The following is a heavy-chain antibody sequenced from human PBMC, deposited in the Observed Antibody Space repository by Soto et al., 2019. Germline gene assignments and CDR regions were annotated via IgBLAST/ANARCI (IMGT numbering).Heavy chain of an antibody. CDR2: IIPILALT. Sequence: QVQLVQSGAEVKKTGSSVKVSCKASGDTSSTYSINWVRQSPGQGLEWGGRIIPILALTNYAQRFQGRVTITSEHVTSKVYMEWSILRSEDTAVYYCARGYCSGGSCYCTRYNWVDAWGPGNLVTGSS. CDR3: ARGYCSGGSCYCTRYNWVDA. CDR1: GDTSSTYS. J-gene: IGHJ5*02. D-gene: IGHD2-15*01. V-gene: IGHV1-69*02.